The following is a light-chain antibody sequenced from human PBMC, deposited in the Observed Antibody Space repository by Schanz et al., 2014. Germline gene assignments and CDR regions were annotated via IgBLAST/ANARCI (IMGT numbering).Light chain of an antibody. CDR2: EGS. CDR3: SSYAYNNTLDVL. V-gene: IGLV2-14*02. CDR1: SSDVGSYNL. Sequence: QSALTQPASVSGSPGQSITISCTGASSDVGSYNLVSWYQQHPGKAPKLMIYEGSKRPSGVPDRFSGSKSGNTASLTVSGLQADDEADYYCSSYAYNNTLDVLFGGGTKLTVL. J-gene: IGLJ2*01.